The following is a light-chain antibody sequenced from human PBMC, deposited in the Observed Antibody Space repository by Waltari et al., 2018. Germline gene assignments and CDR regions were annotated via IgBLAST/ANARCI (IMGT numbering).Light chain of an antibody. V-gene: IGKV4-1*01. CDR2: WAS. J-gene: IGKJ2*03. CDR3: QQYYTAPYS. CDR1: QTIFYGSNNKNY. Sequence: EILMTQSPDSLAVSLGERATINCKSSQTIFYGSNNKNYLAWYQQKPRQPPRLLLYWASTRESGVPDRFSGSGSGTDFTLTISSLQAEDVAVYYCQQYYTAPYSFGQGTKLEIK.